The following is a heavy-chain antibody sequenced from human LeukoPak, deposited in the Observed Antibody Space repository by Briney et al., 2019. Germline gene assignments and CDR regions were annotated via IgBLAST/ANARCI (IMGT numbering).Heavy chain of an antibody. D-gene: IGHD1-26*01. CDR1: GFTFSSYW. CDR2: INSDGSST. Sequence: PGRSLRLSCAASGFTFSSYWMHWVRQAPGKGLVWVSRINSDGSSTSYADSVKGRFTISRDNAKNTLYLQMNSLRAEDTAVYYCARGGGSYYDHYFDYWGQGTLVTVSS. V-gene: IGHV3-74*01. CDR3: ARGGGSYYDHYFDY. J-gene: IGHJ4*02.